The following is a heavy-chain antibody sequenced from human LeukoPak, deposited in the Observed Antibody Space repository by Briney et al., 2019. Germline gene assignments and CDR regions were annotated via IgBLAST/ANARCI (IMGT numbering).Heavy chain of an antibody. J-gene: IGHJ4*02. CDR3: ARGLSGYHNT. V-gene: IGHV3-30*02. CDR1: KFTFSSYG. CDR2: IRYDGSNK. D-gene: IGHD5-12*01. Sequence: GGSLRLSCAASKFTFSSYGMHCVRHAPGKGLGWVSFIRYDGSNKYYADSVKGRFTISRDNSKNTLYLQMNSLRAEDTAVYYCARGLSGYHNTGGQGTLVTVSS.